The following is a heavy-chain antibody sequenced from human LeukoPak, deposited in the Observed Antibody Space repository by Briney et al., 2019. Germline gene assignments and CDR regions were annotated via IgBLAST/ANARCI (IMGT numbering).Heavy chain of an antibody. Sequence: GGSLRLSCGASGFMFRNYAMTWVRQGPGKGLEWVAGISGSGDTTNYEESVKGRFTISRDNSKNTLYLQMNSLRAEDTAVYYCAKEDWYFDLWGRGTLVTVSS. CDR2: ISGSGDTT. CDR3: AKEDWYFDL. V-gene: IGHV3-23*01. J-gene: IGHJ2*01. CDR1: GFMFRNYA.